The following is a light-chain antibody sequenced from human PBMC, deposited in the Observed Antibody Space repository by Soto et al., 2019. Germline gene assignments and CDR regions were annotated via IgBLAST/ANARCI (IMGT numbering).Light chain of an antibody. V-gene: IGLV2-14*01. CDR2: DVS. CDR3: SSYTSSSTLEV. Sequence: QSALTQPASVAGSPGQSITISCTVTSSDGGGYNYVSWYQQHPGKAPKLMIYDVSNRPSGVSNRFSGSKSGNTASLTISALQAEDEADYYCSSYTSSSTLEVFGTGTKVTVL. CDR1: SSDGGGYNY. J-gene: IGLJ1*01.